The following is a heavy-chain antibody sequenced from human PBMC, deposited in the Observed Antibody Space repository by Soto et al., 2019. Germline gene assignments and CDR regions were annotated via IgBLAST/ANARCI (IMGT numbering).Heavy chain of an antibody. J-gene: IGHJ3*02. V-gene: IGHV5-51*01. CDR1: GYSFTSYW. CDR2: IYPGDSDT. D-gene: IGHD5-18*01. Sequence: PGESLKSSCKGSGYSFTSYWIGWVRQMPGKGLEWMGIIYPGDSDTRYSPSFQGQVTISADKSISTAYLQWSSLKASDTAMYYCTRHVLDTFNAFDIWGQGTMVTVS. CDR3: TRHVLDTFNAFDI.